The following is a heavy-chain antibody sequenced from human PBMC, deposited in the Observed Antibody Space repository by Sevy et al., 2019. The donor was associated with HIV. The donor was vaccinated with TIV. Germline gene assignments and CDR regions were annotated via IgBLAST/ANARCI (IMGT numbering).Heavy chain of an antibody. V-gene: IGHV3-33*08. J-gene: IGHJ4*02. CDR1: GFTFSSYV. CDR3: VRGGGYCGGDCYSIDY. CDR2: IWYDGTIK. D-gene: IGHD2-21*02. Sequence: GGSLRLSCAASGFTFSSYVMHWVRQAPGKGLEWVALIWYDGTIKYYADSVKGRFTISRDNSKDKLFLQMNSLTPEDTAVYYGVRGGGYCGGDCYSIDYWGQGALVTVSS.